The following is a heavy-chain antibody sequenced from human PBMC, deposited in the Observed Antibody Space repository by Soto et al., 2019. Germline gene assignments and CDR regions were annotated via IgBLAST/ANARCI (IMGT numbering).Heavy chain of an antibody. Sequence: GGSLRLSCAASGFTFSSYAMHWVRQAPGKGLEYVSAISSNGGSTYYANSVKGRFTISRDNSKNTLYLQMGSLRAEDMAVYYCARDCGGSCYSPAFDIWGQGTMVTVSS. D-gene: IGHD2-15*01. CDR3: ARDCGGSCYSPAFDI. V-gene: IGHV3-64*01. J-gene: IGHJ3*02. CDR2: ISSNGGST. CDR1: GFTFSSYA.